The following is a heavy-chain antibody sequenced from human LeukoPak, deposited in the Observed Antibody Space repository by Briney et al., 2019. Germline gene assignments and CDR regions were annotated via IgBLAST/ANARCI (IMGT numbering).Heavy chain of an antibody. D-gene: IGHD1-1*01. V-gene: IGHV4-59*01. CDR3: ARVGGTNYYYYGMDV. CDR2: IYYSGST. J-gene: IGHJ6*02. Sequence: SETLSLTRTVSGGSISSYYWSWIRQPPGKGLEWIGDIYYSGSTNYNPSLKSRVTISVDTSKNRFSLKLSSATAADTAVYYCARVGGTNYYYYGMDVWGQGTTVTVSS. CDR1: GGSISSYY.